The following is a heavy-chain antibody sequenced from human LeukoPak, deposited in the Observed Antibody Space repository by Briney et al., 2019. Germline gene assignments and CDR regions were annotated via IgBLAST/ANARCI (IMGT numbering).Heavy chain of an antibody. V-gene: IGHV3-30-3*01. D-gene: IGHD2-21*02. J-gene: IGHJ4*02. Sequence: GGSLRLSCAASGFTFSSYAMHWVRQAPGKGLEWVAVISYDGSNKYYADSVKGRFTISRDNSKNTLYLQMNSLRAEDTAVYYCAKVFLSEECGGDCYSVDYWGQGTLVTVSS. CDR3: AKVFLSEECGGDCYSVDY. CDR2: ISYDGSNK. CDR1: GFTFSSYA.